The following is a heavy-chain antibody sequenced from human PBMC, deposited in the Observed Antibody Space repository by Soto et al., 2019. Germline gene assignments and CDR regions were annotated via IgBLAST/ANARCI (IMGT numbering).Heavy chain of an antibody. D-gene: IGHD3-9*01. Sequence: GSLKVSCKPSGYTFTTNAMHWVRPASVQRLEWMGWIDASNGNAKYSQKFKGRVTITREASASTDYMELSSLRFDDTAVYSCAIFRYFGEWMGFDPWGQGTLVTVSS. V-gene: IGHV1-3*01. CDR1: GYTFTTNA. CDR3: AIFRYFGEWMGFDP. J-gene: IGHJ5*02. CDR2: IDASNGNA.